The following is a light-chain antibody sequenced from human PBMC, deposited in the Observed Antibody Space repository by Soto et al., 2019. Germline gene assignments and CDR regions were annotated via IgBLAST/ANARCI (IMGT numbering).Light chain of an antibody. CDR3: SSITHSTRYV. J-gene: IGLJ1*01. CDR1: SSDVGGYKY. Sequence: SALTQPASVSGSPGQSITISCTGTSSDVGGYKYVSWYQQHPGKAPKLMIYAVSNRPSGVSNRFSGSKSGNSASLTVSGLQAEDEADYYCSSITHSTRYVFGTGTKVTVL. CDR2: AVS. V-gene: IGLV2-14*01.